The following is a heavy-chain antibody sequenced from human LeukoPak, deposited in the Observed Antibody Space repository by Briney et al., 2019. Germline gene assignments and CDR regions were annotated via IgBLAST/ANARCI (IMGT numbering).Heavy chain of an antibody. D-gene: IGHD1-26*01. V-gene: IGHV4-39*01. CDR1: GGSISSSSYY. CDR3: ARRAGGSYGLRFDY. J-gene: IGHJ4*02. CDR2: IYYSGST. Sequence: PSETLSLTCTVSGGSISSSSYYWGWIRQPPGKGLGWIGSIYYSGSTYYNPSLKSRVTISVDTSKNQFSLKLSSVTAADTAVYYCARRAGGSYGLRFDYWGQGALGTVSS.